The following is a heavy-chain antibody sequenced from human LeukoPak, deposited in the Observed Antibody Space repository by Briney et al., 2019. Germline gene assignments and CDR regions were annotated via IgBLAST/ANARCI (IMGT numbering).Heavy chain of an antibody. CDR3: ARGLIVGGEALDP. CDR1: GGSISSYY. D-gene: IGHD1-26*01. J-gene: IGHJ5*02. Sequence: SETLSLTCTVSGGSISSYYWSWIRQPPGKGLEWIGYIYYSGSTNYNPSLKSRVTISVDTSKNQFSLKLSSVTAADTAVYYCARGLIVGGEALDPWGQGTLVTASS. CDR2: IYYSGST. V-gene: IGHV4-59*01.